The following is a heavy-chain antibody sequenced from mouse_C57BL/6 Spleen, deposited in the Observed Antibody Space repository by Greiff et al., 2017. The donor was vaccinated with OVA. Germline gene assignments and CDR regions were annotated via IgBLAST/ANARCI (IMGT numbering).Heavy chain of an antibody. CDR2: IHPNSGST. CDR1: GYTFTSYW. D-gene: IGHD4-1*01. V-gene: IGHV1-64*01. Sequence: VQLQQPGAELVKPGASVKLSCKASGYTFTSYWMHWVKQRPGQGLEWIGMIHPNSGSTNYNEKFKSKATLTVDKSSSTAYMQLSSLTSEDSAVYYCARRRDWDGFAYWGQGTLVTVSA. CDR3: ARRRDWDGFAY. J-gene: IGHJ3*01.